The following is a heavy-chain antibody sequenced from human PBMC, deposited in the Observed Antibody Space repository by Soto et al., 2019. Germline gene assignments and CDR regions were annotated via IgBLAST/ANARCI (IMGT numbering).Heavy chain of an antibody. Sequence: EVQLVESGGGLVKPGGSLRLSCAASGFTFSTYSMSGVRQAPGRGLEWVSSISSATSYIYYADSVKGRFTISRDNAKNSLYLQMNSLRVEDTAVYYCERVPCALNSGWCGPWGHVTLVTVSS. CDR1: GFTFSTYS. CDR2: ISSATSYI. V-gene: IGHV3-21*01. J-gene: IGHJ5*02. CDR3: ERVPCALNSGWCGP.